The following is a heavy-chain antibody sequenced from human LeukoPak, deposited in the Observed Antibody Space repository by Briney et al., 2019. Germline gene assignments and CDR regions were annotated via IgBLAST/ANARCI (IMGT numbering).Heavy chain of an antibody. D-gene: IGHD6-13*01. CDR1: GYTFTGYY. Sequence: ASVKVSCKASGYTFTGYYMHWVRQAPGQGLEWMGWINPNSGGTNYAQKFQGRVTMTRDTSISTAYMELSRLRSDDTAVYYCARVEGRGYSSSWYDYWGQGTLVTVSS. CDR3: ARVEGRGYSSSWYDY. J-gene: IGHJ4*02. V-gene: IGHV1-2*02. CDR2: INPNSGGT.